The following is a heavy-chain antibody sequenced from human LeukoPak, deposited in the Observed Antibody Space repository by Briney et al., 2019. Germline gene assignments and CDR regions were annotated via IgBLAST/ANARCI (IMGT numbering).Heavy chain of an antibody. CDR2: ISAYNGNT. CDR3: ARGFGELLSTSNWFDP. D-gene: IGHD3-10*01. CDR1: GYTFTSYG. J-gene: IGHJ5*02. Sequence: ASVKVSCKASGYTFTSYGISWVRQAPGQGLEWMGWISAYNGNTNYAQKLQGRVTMTTDTSTSTAYMELRSLRSDDTAVYYCARGFGELLSTSNWFDPWGQGTLVTVSS. V-gene: IGHV1-18*01.